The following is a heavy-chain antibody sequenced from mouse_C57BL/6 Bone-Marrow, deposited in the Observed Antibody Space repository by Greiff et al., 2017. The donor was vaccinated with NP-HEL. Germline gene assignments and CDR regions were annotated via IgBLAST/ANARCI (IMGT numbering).Heavy chain of an antibody. Sequence: QVQLQQSGAELVRPGTSVKVSCKASGYAFTNYLIEWVKQRPGQGLEWIGVINPGSGGTNYNEKFKGKATLTADKSSSTAYMQLSSLTSEDSAVYFCATEYYSNYEGWFAYWGQGTLVTVSA. V-gene: IGHV1-54*01. D-gene: IGHD2-5*01. CDR1: GYAFTNYL. CDR2: INPGSGGT. CDR3: ATEYYSNYEGWFAY. J-gene: IGHJ3*01.